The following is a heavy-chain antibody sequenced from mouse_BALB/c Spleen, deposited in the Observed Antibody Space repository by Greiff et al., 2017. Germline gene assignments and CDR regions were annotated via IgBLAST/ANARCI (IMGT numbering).Heavy chain of an antibody. CDR3: ARHTRENAMDY. CDR2: ISSGGGST. J-gene: IGHJ4*01. Sequence: EVQGVESGGGLVKPGGSLKLSCAASGFAFSSYDMSWVRQTPEKRLEWVAYISSGGGSTYYPDTVKGRFTISRDNAKNTLYLQLSSLKSEDTAMYYCARHTRENAMDYWGQGTSVTVSS. V-gene: IGHV5-12-1*01. CDR1: GFAFSSYD.